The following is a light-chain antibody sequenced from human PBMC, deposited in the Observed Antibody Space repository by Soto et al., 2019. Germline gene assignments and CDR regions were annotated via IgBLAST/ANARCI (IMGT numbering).Light chain of an antibody. V-gene: IGKV1-5*01. CDR3: QQYNSSGT. J-gene: IGKJ1*01. CDR1: QSISSW. CDR2: DAS. Sequence: DIQMTQSPSTLSPSVGDRVTITCRASQSISSWLAWYQQKPGKAPKLLIYDASSLESGVPSRFSGSGSGTEFTLTISSLQPDDFATYYCQQYNSSGTFGQGTKVEIK.